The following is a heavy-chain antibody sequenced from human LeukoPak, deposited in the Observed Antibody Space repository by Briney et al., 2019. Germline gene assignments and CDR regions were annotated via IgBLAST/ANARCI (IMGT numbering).Heavy chain of an antibody. CDR2: ISGSGGST. CDR1: GFTFSRYA. Sequence: PGGSLTLSCAASGFTFSRYAMSWVRQAPGKGLEWVSTISGSGGSTYYADSVKGRFTISRDNSKNTLFLQLNSLRADDTAVYYCAKDLVSYYYDSSGSAFDIWGQGTMVTVSS. D-gene: IGHD3-22*01. CDR3: AKDLVSYYYDSSGSAFDI. J-gene: IGHJ3*02. V-gene: IGHV3-23*01.